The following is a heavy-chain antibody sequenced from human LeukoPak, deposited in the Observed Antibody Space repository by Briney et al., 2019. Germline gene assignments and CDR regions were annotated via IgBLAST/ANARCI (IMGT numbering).Heavy chain of an antibody. CDR1: GYTFTSYY. Sequence: GASVTVSFKTSGYTFTSYYMHWVRQAPGQGLEWMGIINPSGGSTAYAQNFQGRLAMTSATSTSTVYMELSSLRSEDTAVYYCARSSAYYNEADIWGQGTMVTVSS. CDR3: ARSSAYYNEADI. D-gene: IGHD3-9*01. J-gene: IGHJ3*02. CDR2: INPSGGST. V-gene: IGHV1-46*01.